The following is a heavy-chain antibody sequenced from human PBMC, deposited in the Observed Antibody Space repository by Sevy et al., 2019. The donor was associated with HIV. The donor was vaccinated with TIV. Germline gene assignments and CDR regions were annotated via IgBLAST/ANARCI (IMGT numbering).Heavy chain of an antibody. V-gene: IGHV3-74*01. D-gene: IGHD3-16*02. CDR1: GFTFSSYW. Sequence: GGSLRLSCAASGFTFSSYWMHWVRQAPGKGLVWVSRINSDGSSTSYADSVKGRFTISRDNAKNTLYLQMNSLRAEDTAVYYSANGGEEYYDYIWGSYPQGGMDVWGQGTTVTVSS. J-gene: IGHJ6*02. CDR3: ANGGEEYYDYIWGSYPQGGMDV. CDR2: INSDGSST.